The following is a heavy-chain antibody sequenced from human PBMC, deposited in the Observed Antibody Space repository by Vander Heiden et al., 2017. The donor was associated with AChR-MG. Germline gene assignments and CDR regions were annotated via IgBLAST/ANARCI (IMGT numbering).Heavy chain of an antibody. CDR2: FNAGNGNT. J-gene: IGHJ6*02. V-gene: IGHV1-3*01. D-gene: IGHD3-9*01. Sequence: QVQLVQSGAEVKKPGASVKVSCKASGYTFTSYAMHWVRQAPGQRLEWMGWFNAGNGNTKYSQKFQGRVTITRDTSASTAYMELSGLRSKDTVVYYCARADILTGYYYYSYGMDVWGQGTTVTVSS. CDR3: ARADILTGYYYYSYGMDV. CDR1: GYTFTSYA.